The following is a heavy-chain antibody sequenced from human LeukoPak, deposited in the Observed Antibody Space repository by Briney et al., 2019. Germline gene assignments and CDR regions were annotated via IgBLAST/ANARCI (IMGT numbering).Heavy chain of an antibody. CDR2: INHSGGT. D-gene: IGHD2-21*02. V-gene: IGHV4-34*01. CDR3: ARATIEAYCGGDCYSDYYYYVDV. CDR1: GGSFSGYY. Sequence: SETLSLTCAVYGGSFSGYYWGWIRQPPGKGLEWIGEINHSGGTNYNPSLKSRVTISVDTSKNQFSLKLSSVTAADTAVYYCARATIEAYCGGDCYSDYYYYVDVWGKGTTVTVSS. J-gene: IGHJ6*03.